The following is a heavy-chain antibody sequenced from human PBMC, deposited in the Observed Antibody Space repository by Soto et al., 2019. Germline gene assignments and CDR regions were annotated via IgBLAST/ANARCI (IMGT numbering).Heavy chain of an antibody. J-gene: IGHJ6*02. D-gene: IGHD1-26*01. CDR1: GGSFSCYY. CDR2: INHSGST. Sequence: SETLSLTCAVYGGSFSCYYWSWIRQPPGKGLEWIGEINHSGSTNYNPSLRSRVTISVDTSKNQFSLKLSSVTAADTAVYYRARGLRGLVGATWAYYYYGMDVWGQGTTVTVSS. V-gene: IGHV4-34*01. CDR3: ARGLRGLVGATWAYYYYGMDV.